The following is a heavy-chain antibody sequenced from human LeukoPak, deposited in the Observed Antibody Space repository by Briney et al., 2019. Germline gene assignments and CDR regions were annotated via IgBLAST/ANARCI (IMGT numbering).Heavy chain of an antibody. V-gene: IGHV1-2*02. J-gene: IGHJ4*02. CDR1: GYTFTGYY. CDR3: ARANPLGLDWLNSAPDY. CDR2: INPNSGGT. Sequence: GASVKVSCKASGYTFTGYYMHWVRQAPGQGLEWMGWINPNSGGTNYAQKFQGRVTMTRDTSISTAYMELSRLRSDDTAVYYCARANPLGLDWLNSAPDYWGQGTLVTVSS. D-gene: IGHD3-9*01.